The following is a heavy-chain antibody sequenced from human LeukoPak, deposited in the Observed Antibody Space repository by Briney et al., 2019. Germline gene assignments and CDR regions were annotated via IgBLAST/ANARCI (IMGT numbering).Heavy chain of an antibody. J-gene: IGHJ5*02. Sequence: ASVKVSCKASGYTFTGYYMHWVRQAPGQGLEWMGWMNPHSGHTGYAQKFQGRVTMTRNTSISTAYVELSSLRSEDTAVYYCARGSYNILTGSSRFDPWGQGTLVTVSS. V-gene: IGHV1-8*02. CDR2: MNPHSGHT. D-gene: IGHD3-9*01. CDR3: ARGSYNILTGSSRFDP. CDR1: GYTFTGYY.